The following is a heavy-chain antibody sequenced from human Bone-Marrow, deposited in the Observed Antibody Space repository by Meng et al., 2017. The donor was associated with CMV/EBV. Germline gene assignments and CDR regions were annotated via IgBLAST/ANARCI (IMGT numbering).Heavy chain of an antibody. CDR3: ASWTGYCSSTSCYYDAFDI. V-gene: IGHV3-11*04. Sequence: GGSLRLSCAASGFTFSDYYMSWIRQAPGKGLEWVSYISSSGSTIYYADSVKGRFTISRDNAKNSLYLQMNSLRAEDTAVYYCASWTGYCSSTSCYYDAFDIWGQGTMVTVSS. J-gene: IGHJ3*02. D-gene: IGHD2-2*01. CDR1: GFTFSDYY. CDR2: ISSSGSTI.